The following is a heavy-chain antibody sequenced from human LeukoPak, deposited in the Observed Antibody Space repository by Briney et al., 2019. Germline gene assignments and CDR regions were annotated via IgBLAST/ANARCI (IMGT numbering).Heavy chain of an antibody. CDR2: INHSGST. V-gene: IGHV4-34*01. CDR1: GGSFSGYY. Sequence: SETLSLTCAVYGGSFSGYYWSWIRQPPGKGLEWIGEINHSGSTNYNPSLKSRVTISVDTSKNQFSLKLSSVTAADTAVYYCVSLLISGWSYWGQGTLVTVSS. CDR3: VSLLISGWSY. D-gene: IGHD6-19*01. J-gene: IGHJ4*02.